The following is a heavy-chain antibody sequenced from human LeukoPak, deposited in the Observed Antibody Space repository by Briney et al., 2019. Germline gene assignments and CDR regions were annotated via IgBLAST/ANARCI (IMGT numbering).Heavy chain of an antibody. V-gene: IGHV3-23*01. CDR2: ISGSGGST. Sequence: PGGSLRLSCAASGLTVSSNCMSWVRQAPGKGLEWVSAISGSGGSTYYADSVKGRFTISRDNSKNTLYLQMNSLRAEDTAVYYCAKVDHGSGSYTDYWGQGTLVTVSS. D-gene: IGHD3-10*01. CDR3: AKVDHGSGSYTDY. CDR1: GLTVSSNC. J-gene: IGHJ4*02.